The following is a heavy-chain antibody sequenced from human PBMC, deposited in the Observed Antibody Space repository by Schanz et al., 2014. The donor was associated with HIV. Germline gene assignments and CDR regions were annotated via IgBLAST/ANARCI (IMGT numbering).Heavy chain of an antibody. Sequence: QVQVVQSGAEVKKPGSSVKVSCTASGGTFSSYAISWVRQAPGQGLEWMGGFIPIFGTTNYAQKFQGRVTITADESASTAYMELSGLTSGDTAVYYCASDPPQNGYNSLDYWGQGTLVTVSS. J-gene: IGHJ4*02. D-gene: IGHD5-12*01. V-gene: IGHV1-69*01. CDR3: ASDPPQNGYNSLDY. CDR1: GGTFSSYA. CDR2: FIPIFGTT.